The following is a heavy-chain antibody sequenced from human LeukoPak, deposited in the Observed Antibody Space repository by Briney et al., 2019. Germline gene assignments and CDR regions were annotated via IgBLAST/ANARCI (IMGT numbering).Heavy chain of an antibody. Sequence: PSETLSLTCTVSGGSISSSSYYWGWIRQPPGKGLEWIGSIYYSGSTYYNPSLKSRVTISVDTSKNQFSLKLSSVTAADTAVYYCARDGSLGAMTPFDYWGQGTLVTVSS. J-gene: IGHJ4*02. CDR1: GGSISSSSYY. CDR3: ARDGSLGAMTPFDY. V-gene: IGHV4-39*07. CDR2: IYYSGST. D-gene: IGHD1-26*01.